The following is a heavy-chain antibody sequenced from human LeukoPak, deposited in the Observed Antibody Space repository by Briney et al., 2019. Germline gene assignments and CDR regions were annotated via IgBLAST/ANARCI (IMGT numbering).Heavy chain of an antibody. CDR3: AGGGTPMVYYFDN. CDR2: IYTSGST. V-gene: IGHV4-4*07. CDR1: GCSMSSYY. J-gene: IGHJ4*02. D-gene: IGHD5-18*01. Sequence: PSETLSLTCTVSGCSMSSYYWSWIRQPAGKGLEWLGRIYTSGSTSYNPSLKSRVTISVDTSKNQFSLQLSSVTAADTAVYYCAGGGTPMVYYFDNWGQGTLVSVSS.